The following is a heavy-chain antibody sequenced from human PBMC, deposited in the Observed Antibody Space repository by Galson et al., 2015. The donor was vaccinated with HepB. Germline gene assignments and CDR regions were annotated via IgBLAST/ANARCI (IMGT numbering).Heavy chain of an antibody. CDR1: GGTFSSYA. CDR3: ASEDIVVVPAAIHYYSGMDV. V-gene: IGHV1-69*13. D-gene: IGHD2-2*01. CDR2: IIPIFGTA. J-gene: IGHJ6*02. Sequence: SVKVSCKASGGTFSSYAISWVRQAPGQGLEWMGGIIPIFGTATYAQKFQGRVTITADESTSTAYMELSSLRSEDTAVYYCASEDIVVVPAAIHYYSGMDVWGQGTTVTVSS.